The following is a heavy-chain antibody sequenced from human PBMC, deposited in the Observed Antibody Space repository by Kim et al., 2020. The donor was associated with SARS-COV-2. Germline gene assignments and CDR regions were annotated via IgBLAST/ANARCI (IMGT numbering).Heavy chain of an antibody. J-gene: IGHJ6*02. D-gene: IGHD6-13*01. CDR3: ARGGGAGYSSSWYLQSNYYYYGMDV. Sequence: GGSLRLSCAASGFTFSSYDMHWVRQATGKGLEWVSAIGTAGDTYYPGSVKGRFTISRENAKNSLYLQMNSLRAGDTAVYYCARGGGAGYSSSWYLQSNYYYYGMDVWGQGTTVTVSS. V-gene: IGHV3-13*01. CDR1: GFTFSSYD. CDR2: IGTAGDT.